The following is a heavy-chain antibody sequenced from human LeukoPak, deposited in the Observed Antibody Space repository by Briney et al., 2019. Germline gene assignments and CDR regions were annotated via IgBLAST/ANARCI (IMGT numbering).Heavy chain of an antibody. D-gene: IGHD3-22*01. CDR2: TNSDGGIT. J-gene: IGHJ4*02. CDR3: VKGSYYESSGHYYFDY. CDR1: GFTFSSYW. V-gene: IGHV3-74*01. Sequence: GSLRLSCAASGFTFSSYWMFWVRQAPGRGLVWVALTNSDGGITRYADSVKGRFTISRDNSKNTLHLQMDSLRAEDTAVNYCVKGSYYESSGHYYFDYWGQGTLVTVSS.